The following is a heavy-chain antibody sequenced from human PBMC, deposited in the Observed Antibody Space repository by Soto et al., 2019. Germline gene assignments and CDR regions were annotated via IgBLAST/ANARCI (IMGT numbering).Heavy chain of an antibody. CDR3: ARCSGWYGQCFLAC. Sequence: DVQLVETGGGLIQPGGSLRLPCAATGFIISASYMSWVRQAPGKGLEWVSVIYSDGRTYYADSVKGRFTISRDNSNHTLCLEMNSLSPAHASVLYCARCSGWYGQCFLACGGQGTLVTVSS. J-gene: IGHJ4*02. CDR1: GFIISASY. D-gene: IGHD6-13*01. V-gene: IGHV3-53*02. CDR2: IYSDGRT.